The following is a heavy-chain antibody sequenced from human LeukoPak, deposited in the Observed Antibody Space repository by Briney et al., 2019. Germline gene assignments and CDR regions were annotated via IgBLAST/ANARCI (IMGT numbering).Heavy chain of an antibody. Sequence: SETLSHTCAVSTDSFSSHYWTWIRQPPGKGLEWIGYISYIGSTNYNPSLKSRVTISIDASKNQFSLKLSSVTAADTAVYYCARADVVVVPAAIQIRRNWFDPWGQGTLVTVSS. CDR3: ARADVVVVPAAIQIRRNWFDP. CDR2: ISYIGST. CDR1: TDSFSSHY. V-gene: IGHV4-59*11. J-gene: IGHJ5*02. D-gene: IGHD2-2*01.